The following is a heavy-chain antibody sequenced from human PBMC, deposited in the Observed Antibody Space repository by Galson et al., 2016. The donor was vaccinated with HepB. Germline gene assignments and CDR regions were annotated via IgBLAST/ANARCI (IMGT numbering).Heavy chain of an antibody. Sequence: SVKVSCKASGYTFTSYAMHWVCQAPGQRLEWMGWINAGHGSTRYSQYFQGRVTITRDTSVSTVYMELSSLRAEDTAVYYCARTPDIYCSSTSCKVGVFDYWGQGTLVTVSS. D-gene: IGHD2-2*01. CDR1: GYTFTSYA. CDR2: INAGHGST. J-gene: IGHJ4*02. V-gene: IGHV1-3*01. CDR3: ARTPDIYCSSTSCKVGVFDY.